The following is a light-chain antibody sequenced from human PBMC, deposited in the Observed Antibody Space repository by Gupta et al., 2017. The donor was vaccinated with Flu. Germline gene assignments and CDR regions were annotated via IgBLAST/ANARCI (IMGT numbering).Light chain of an antibody. CDR2: CNS. V-gene: IGLV1-40*01. CDR1: SANIGAGYD. J-gene: IGLJ3*02. Sequence: QSVLTQPTSVAGAPGQWVLISWTVSSANIGAGYDVHWSQQFPGTAPKLLIYCNSNRPSGVPDRFSGSKSGTSASLAITGLQAEDEADYYCQSYDSSLSGSVFGGGTKLTVL. CDR3: QSYDSSLSGSV.